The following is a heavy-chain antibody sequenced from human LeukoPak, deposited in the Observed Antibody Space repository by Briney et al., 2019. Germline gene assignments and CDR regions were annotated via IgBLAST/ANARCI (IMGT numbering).Heavy chain of an antibody. J-gene: IGHJ4*02. CDR3: ATEHWGPNS. D-gene: IGHD3-16*01. V-gene: IGHV3-7*01. CDR2: IKQDGSDK. CDR1: GFTFSSYW. Sequence: GGSLRLSCADSGFTFSSYWMSWVRQAPGKGLEWVANIKQDGSDKNYVDSVKGRFTISRDNAKNSLFLQMSSLRGEDTALYYCATEHWGPNSWGQGTLVTVSS.